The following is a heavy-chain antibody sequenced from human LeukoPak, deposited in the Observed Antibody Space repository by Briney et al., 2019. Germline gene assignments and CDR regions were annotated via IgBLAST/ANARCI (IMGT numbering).Heavy chain of an antibody. Sequence: GGSLRLSCAVSGFTVSGNYMSWVRQAPGKGLEWVSLIYSGGTTYYADSVKGRFTISRDNSKNTLYLQMNSLRAEDTTVYYCARRAGGYSHPYDYWGQGILVTVSS. CDR2: IYSGGTT. V-gene: IGHV3-53*01. CDR1: GFTVSGNY. D-gene: IGHD4-23*01. CDR3: ARRAGGYSHPYDY. J-gene: IGHJ4*02.